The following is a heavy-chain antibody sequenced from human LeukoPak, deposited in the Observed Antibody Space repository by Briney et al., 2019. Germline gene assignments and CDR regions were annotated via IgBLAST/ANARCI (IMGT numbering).Heavy chain of an antibody. Sequence: GGSLRLSCAASVFTFSTYGMHWVRQAPGKGLEWVAVIWNDASNKYYADSVKGRFTISRDNSKNTLYLQMNSLRAEDTAVYSCARASGPFDYWGQGTLVTVSS. CDR1: VFTFSTYG. CDR3: ARASGPFDY. V-gene: IGHV3-33*01. CDR2: IWNDASNK. D-gene: IGHD3-10*01. J-gene: IGHJ4*02.